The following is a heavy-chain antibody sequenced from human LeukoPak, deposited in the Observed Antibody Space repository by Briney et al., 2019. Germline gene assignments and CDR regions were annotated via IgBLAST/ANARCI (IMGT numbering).Heavy chain of an antibody. CDR1: GFTFDDYA. V-gene: IGHV3-9*01. Sequence: GRSLRLSCAASGFTFDDYAMHWVRQAPGKGLEWVSGISWNSGSIGYADSVKGRFTISRDNAKNSLYLQMNSLRAEDTALYYCAKDRGYGGTPGAFDIWGQGTMVTVSS. CDR2: ISWNSGSI. CDR3: AKDRGYGGTPGAFDI. D-gene: IGHD4-23*01. J-gene: IGHJ3*02.